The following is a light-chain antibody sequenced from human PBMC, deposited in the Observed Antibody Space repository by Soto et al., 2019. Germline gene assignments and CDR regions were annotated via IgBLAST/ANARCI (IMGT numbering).Light chain of an antibody. J-gene: IGKJ4*01. CDR1: QSVTSSY. CDR2: DAS. V-gene: IGKV3-20*01. Sequence: EIVLTQSPGTLSLSPGERATLSCRASQSVTSSYLGWYQQKPGQAPRLLIYDASSRATGIPDRFSGSGSGTDFILTISRLEPEDFAVYYCQHYGSSPLTFGGGTKVEIK. CDR3: QHYGSSPLT.